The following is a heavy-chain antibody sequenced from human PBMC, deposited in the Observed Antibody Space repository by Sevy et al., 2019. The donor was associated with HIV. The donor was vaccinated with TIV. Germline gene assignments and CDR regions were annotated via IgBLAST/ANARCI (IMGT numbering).Heavy chain of an antibody. V-gene: IGHV3-23*01. J-gene: IGHJ4*02. CDR1: GFTFSKYS. D-gene: IGHD2-8*01. Sequence: GGSLRLSCAASGFTFSKYSMSWVRRPPGKGLEWVSTLSFGCGEIDYADSVKGQFTISRDNSKSSVDLQMNNLRPEDTAVNYCAREGCTKPHDYWGQGTLVTVSS. CDR3: AREGCTKPHDY. CDR2: LSFGCGEI.